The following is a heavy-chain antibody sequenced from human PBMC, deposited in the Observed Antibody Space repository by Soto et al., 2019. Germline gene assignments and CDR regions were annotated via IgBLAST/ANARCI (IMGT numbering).Heavy chain of an antibody. J-gene: IGHJ6*02. Sequence: GGSLRLSCAASGFTFSSYGMHWVRQAPGKGLEWVAVISYDGSNKYYADSVKGRFTISRDNSKNTLYLQMNSLRAEDTAVYYCAKVGRIQLWSQRYEMLDLFRVYYYGMDVWGQGTTVTVSS. CDR3: AKVGRIQLWSQRYEMLDLFRVYYYGMDV. D-gene: IGHD5-18*01. CDR1: GFTFSSYG. V-gene: IGHV3-30*18. CDR2: ISYDGSNK.